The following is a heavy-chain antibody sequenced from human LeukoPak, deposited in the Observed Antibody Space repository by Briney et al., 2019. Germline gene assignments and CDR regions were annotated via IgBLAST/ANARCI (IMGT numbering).Heavy chain of an antibody. CDR3: ARAPSEIGGYYPEYFRH. V-gene: IGHV3-74*01. CDR2: IKSDGST. CDR1: GFTFSSYW. J-gene: IGHJ1*01. D-gene: IGHD3-22*01. Sequence: PGRSLRLSCAASGFTFSSYWMHWVRQAPGKGLVWVSRIKSDGSTNYADSVKGRFTISRDNAKNTVSLQMNSLRAEDTGVYYCARAPSEIGGYYPEYFRHWGQGTLVTVPS.